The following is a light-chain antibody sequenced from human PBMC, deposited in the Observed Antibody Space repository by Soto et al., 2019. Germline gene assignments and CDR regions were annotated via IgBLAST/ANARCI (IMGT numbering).Light chain of an antibody. CDR2: DAS. Sequence: EIVLTQSPATLSLCPGESATLSCRASQSLSHYLAWYQQKPGQPPRLLIYDASHRATGIPVRFSGSGSGTDFTLTISSLEPEDFAVYYFQQRTYSITFGQGTRLEI. CDR3: QQRTYSIT. CDR1: QSLSHY. J-gene: IGKJ5*01. V-gene: IGKV3-11*01.